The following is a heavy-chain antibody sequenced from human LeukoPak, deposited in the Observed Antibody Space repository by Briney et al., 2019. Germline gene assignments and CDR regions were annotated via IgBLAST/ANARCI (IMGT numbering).Heavy chain of an antibody. V-gene: IGHV3-66*01. CDR1: GFTVSSNY. J-gene: IGHJ4*02. Sequence: GGSLRLSCAASGFTVSSNYMSWVRQAPGKGLEWVSVIYSGGSTYYADSVKGRFTISRDNSKNTLYLQMNSLRAEDTAVYYCARGAAMASFDYWVQGTLVTVSS. D-gene: IGHD5-18*01. CDR3: ARGAAMASFDY. CDR2: IYSGGST.